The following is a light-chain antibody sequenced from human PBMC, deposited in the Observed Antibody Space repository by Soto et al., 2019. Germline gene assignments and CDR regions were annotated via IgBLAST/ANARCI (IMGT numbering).Light chain of an antibody. CDR1: HTISSSY. CDR3: QHYGYLVT. CDR2: GIS. Sequence: EIVLTQSPGTLSLSPGERATLSCRASHTISSSYLAWYQQKPGQAPRLLMYGISRRATGIPDRFSGSGSGTDLTLTITRLENQDFEVYYCQHYGYLVTFGGGTKVDI. J-gene: IGKJ4*01. V-gene: IGKV3-20*01.